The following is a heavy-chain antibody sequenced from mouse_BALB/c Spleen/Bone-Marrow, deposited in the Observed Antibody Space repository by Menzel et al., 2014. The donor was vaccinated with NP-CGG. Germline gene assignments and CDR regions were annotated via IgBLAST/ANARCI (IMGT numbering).Heavy chain of an antibody. V-gene: IGHV1-9*01. CDR2: ILPGSGST. J-gene: IGHJ3*01. D-gene: IGHD1-1*01. Sequence: QVQLQQSGAELMKPGASVKISCKATGYTFSTYWIEWVKQGPGHGLEWIGEILPGSGSTNYNEKFKGKATFTADTSSNTVYMQLSSLTSEDSAVYYCARWYYGSSSFAYWGQGTLVTVSA. CDR3: ARWYYGSSSFAY. CDR1: GYTFSTYW.